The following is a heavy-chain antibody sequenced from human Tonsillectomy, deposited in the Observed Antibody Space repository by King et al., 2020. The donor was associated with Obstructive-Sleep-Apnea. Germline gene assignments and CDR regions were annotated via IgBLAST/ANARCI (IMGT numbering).Heavy chain of an antibody. CDR3: ASVELRYFDWLVVPCFDY. CDR2: MYYSGST. CDR1: GGSISSSSYY. V-gene: IGHV4-39*07. Sequence: QLQESGPGLVKPSETLSLTCTVSGGSISSSSYYWGWIRQPPGKGLEWIGSMYYSGSTYYNPSLKSRVTISVDTSKNQFSLKLSSVTAADTAVYYCASVELRYFDWLVVPCFDYWGQGTLVTVSS. J-gene: IGHJ4*02. D-gene: IGHD3-9*01.